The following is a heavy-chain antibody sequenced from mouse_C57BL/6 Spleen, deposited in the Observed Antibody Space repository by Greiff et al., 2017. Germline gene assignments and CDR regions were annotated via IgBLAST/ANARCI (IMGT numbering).Heavy chain of an antibody. V-gene: IGHV3-6*01. Sequence: EVKLLESGPGLVKPSQSLSLTCSVTGYSITSGYYWNWIRQFPGNKLEWMGSISYAGSNNYNPSLKNRISITRDTSKNQFFLKLNSVTTEDTATYYCARDYGFDYWGQGTTLTVSS. J-gene: IGHJ2*01. CDR1: GYSITSGYY. CDR3: ARDYGFDY. D-gene: IGHD1-1*02. CDR2: ISYAGSN.